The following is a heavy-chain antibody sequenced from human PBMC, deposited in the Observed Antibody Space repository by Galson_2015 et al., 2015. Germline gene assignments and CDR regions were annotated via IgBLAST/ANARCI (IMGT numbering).Heavy chain of an antibody. V-gene: IGHV3-21*01. Sequence: SLRLSCAASGFTFSSYSMNWVRQAPGKGLEWVSSISSSSSYIYYADSVKGRFTISRDNAKNSLYLQMNSLRAEDTAVYYRASLGDSYGYGDDAFDIWGQGTMVTVSS. D-gene: IGHD5-18*01. CDR1: GFTFSSYS. J-gene: IGHJ3*02. CDR2: ISSSSSYI. CDR3: ASLGDSYGYGDDAFDI.